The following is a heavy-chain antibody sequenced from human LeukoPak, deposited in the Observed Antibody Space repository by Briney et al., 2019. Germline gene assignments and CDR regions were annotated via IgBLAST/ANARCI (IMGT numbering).Heavy chain of an antibody. J-gene: IGHJ3*02. CDR1: GGSISSSSYY. CDR2: IYYSGST. Sequence: PSETLSLTCTVSGGSISSSSYYWGWIRQPPGKGLEWIGSIYYSGSTYYNPSLKSRVTISVDTSKNQFSLKLSSVTAADTAVYYCASAMTTVRPGAFDIWGQGTMVTVSS. CDR3: ASAMTTVRPGAFDI. D-gene: IGHD4-17*01. V-gene: IGHV4-39*07.